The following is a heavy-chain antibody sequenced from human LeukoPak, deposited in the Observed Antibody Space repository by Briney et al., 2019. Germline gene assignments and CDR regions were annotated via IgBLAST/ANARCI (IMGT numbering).Heavy chain of an antibody. CDR3: ARGKDSGYDHDY. D-gene: IGHD5-12*01. J-gene: IGHJ4*02. Sequence: ASVKVSCKASGYTFTSYDINWVRQATGQGLEWMGWMNPNSGNTGYAQKFQGRVTMTRNTSISTAYMELSSLRSEDTAVYYCARGKDSGYDHDYWGQGTLVTVSS. CDR1: GYTFTSYD. CDR2: MNPNSGNT. V-gene: IGHV1-8*01.